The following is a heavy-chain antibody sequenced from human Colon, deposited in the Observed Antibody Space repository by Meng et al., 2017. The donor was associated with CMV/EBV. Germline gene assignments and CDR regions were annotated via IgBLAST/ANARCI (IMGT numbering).Heavy chain of an antibody. CDR1: GFTFSSYW. CDR2: INSDGSST. J-gene: IGHJ4*02. D-gene: IGHD2-2*01. Sequence: GESLKISCAASGFTFSSYWMHWVRQAPGKGLVWVSRINSDGSSTSYADSVKGRFTISRDNAKNTLYLQMNSLRAEDTAVYYCARGSSTSCYDGGQGTLVTVSS. CDR3: ARGSSTSCYD. V-gene: IGHV3-74*01.